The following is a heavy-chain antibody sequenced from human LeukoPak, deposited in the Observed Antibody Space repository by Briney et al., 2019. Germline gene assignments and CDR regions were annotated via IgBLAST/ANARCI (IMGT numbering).Heavy chain of an antibody. CDR3: ARDLITFGGVLVQGY. Sequence: ASVKVSCTASGGTFSSYAISWVRQAPGQGLEWMGWISAYNGNTNYAQKLQGRVTMTRDTSTSTAYMELRSLRSDDTAVYYCARDLITFGGVLVQGYWGQGTLVIVSS. CDR1: GGTFSSYA. CDR2: ISAYNGNT. D-gene: IGHD3-16*02. V-gene: IGHV1-18*01. J-gene: IGHJ4*02.